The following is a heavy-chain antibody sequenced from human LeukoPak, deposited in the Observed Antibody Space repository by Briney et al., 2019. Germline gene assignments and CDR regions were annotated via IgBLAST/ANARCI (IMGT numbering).Heavy chain of an antibody. CDR2: INPSGGST. CDR1: GYTFTSYY. J-gene: IGHJ4*02. CDR3: ARDVLEVQKTYSSSLHWGY. Sequence: VASVKVSCKASGYTFTSYYMHWVRQAPGQGLEWMGIINPSGGSTSYAQTFQGRVTMTRDMSTSTVYMELSSLRSEDTAVYYCARDVLEVQKTYSSSLHWGYWGQGTLVTVSS. D-gene: IGHD6-6*01. V-gene: IGHV1-46*01.